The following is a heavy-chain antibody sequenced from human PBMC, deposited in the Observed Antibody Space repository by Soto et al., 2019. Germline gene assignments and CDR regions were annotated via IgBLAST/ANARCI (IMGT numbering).Heavy chain of an antibody. D-gene: IGHD1-26*01. CDR3: AKDGSHNFDY. Sequence: QVQLVESGGGVVQPGRSLRLSCAASGFTFSHYAMHWVRQAPGKGLEWVALMSYDGSNEYYADSVKVRFTISRDNSKNTLYLQMNSLIAEDTAVYYCAKDGSHNFDYWGQGTLVTVSS. J-gene: IGHJ4*02. CDR1: GFTFSHYA. CDR2: MSYDGSNE. V-gene: IGHV3-30*18.